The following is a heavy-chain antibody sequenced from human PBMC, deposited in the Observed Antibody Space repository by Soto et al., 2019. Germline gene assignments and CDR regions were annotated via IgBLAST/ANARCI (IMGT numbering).Heavy chain of an antibody. J-gene: IGHJ4*02. V-gene: IGHV1-69*13. CDR1: GGTFSSYA. CDR2: IIPIFGTA. D-gene: IGHD3-3*01. CDR3: ARTLRYYDFWSGYYPHYYFDY. Sequence: SVKVSCKASGGTFSSYAISWVRQAPGQGLEWMGGIIPIFGTANYAQKFQGRVTITADESTSTAYMELSSLRSEDTAVYYCARTLRYYDFWSGYYPHYYFDYWGQGTLVTVSS.